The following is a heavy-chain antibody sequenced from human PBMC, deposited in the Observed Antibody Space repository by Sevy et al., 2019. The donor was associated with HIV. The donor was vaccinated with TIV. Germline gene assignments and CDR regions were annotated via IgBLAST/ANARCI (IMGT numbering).Heavy chain of an antibody. CDR3: ARDLSGYSHDAFDI. D-gene: IGHD3-22*01. CDR1: GGTFSSYA. Sequence: ASVKVSCKASGGTFSSYAISWVRQAPGQGLEWMGGIIPIFGTANYAQKFQGRVTITADESTSTAYMELSSLRSEDTAMYYCARDLSGYSHDAFDIWGQGTMVTVSS. CDR2: IIPIFGTA. J-gene: IGHJ3*02. V-gene: IGHV1-69*13.